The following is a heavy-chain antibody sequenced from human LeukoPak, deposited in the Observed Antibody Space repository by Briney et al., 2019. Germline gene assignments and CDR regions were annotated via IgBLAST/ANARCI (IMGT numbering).Heavy chain of an antibody. D-gene: IGHD4-11*01. Sequence: QTGGSLRLSCAASGFTVSSNYMSWVRQAPGKGLEWVGFIRSKASGGTAEYTASVKGRFTISRDDSKSIAYLQMNSLITEDTAIYYCTRGYSIDYWGQGTQVTVSS. V-gene: IGHV3-71*01. CDR3: TRGYSIDY. J-gene: IGHJ4*02. CDR2: IRSKASGGTA. CDR1: GFTVSSNY.